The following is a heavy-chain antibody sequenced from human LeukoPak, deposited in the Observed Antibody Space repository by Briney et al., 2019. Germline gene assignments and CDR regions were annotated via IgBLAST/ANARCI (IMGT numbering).Heavy chain of an antibody. CDR1: GFTFSSYG. CDR3: ARDHGSSSWHYDY. Sequence: QPGGSLRLSCAASGFTFSSYGMHWVRQAPGKGLEWVGVIWYDGSNKYYADSVKGRFTISRDNSKNTLYLQMNSLRAEDTAVYYCARDHGSSSWHYDYWGQGTLVTVSS. CDR2: IWYDGSNK. D-gene: IGHD6-13*01. V-gene: IGHV3-33*01. J-gene: IGHJ4*02.